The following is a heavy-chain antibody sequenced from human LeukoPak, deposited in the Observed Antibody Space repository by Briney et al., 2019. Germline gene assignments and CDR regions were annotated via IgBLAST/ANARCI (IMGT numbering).Heavy chain of an antibody. Sequence: ASVKVSCKASGYTFTSYDINWVRQATGQGLEWMGWMNPNSGNTGYAQKFQGRVTMTRNTSISTAYMELSSLRSEDTAVYYCARRYCSSTSWVTCRQYNWFDPWGQGTLVTVSS. J-gene: IGHJ5*02. CDR3: ARRYCSSTSWVTCRQYNWFDP. CDR2: MNPNSGNT. CDR1: GYTFTSYD. D-gene: IGHD2-2*01. V-gene: IGHV1-8*01.